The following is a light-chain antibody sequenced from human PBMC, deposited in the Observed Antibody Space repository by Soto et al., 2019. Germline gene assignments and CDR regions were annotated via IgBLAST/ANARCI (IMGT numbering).Light chain of an antibody. CDR1: QSVSNN. CDR3: QQYDKRPGT. J-gene: IGKJ1*01. Sequence: EIVLTQSPVTLSGSPGKRATLSCRASQSVSNNLAWYQQKPGQAPRLLIYGASTRATGLPASFSGSGSGTEFTLTISSLQSEDFAVYYCQQYDKRPGTFGQGTKVDIK. CDR2: GAS. V-gene: IGKV3-15*01.